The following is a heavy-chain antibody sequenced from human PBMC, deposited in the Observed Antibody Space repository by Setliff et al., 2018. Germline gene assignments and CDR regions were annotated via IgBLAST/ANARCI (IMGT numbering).Heavy chain of an antibody. CDR3: ARGRIQLWKYYFDY. CDR1: SLTFSSYA. D-gene: IGHD5-18*01. V-gene: IGHV4-39*07. J-gene: IGHJ4*02. Sequence: SLTFSSYAMSWIRQPPGKGLEWIGSIYYSGSTYYNPSLKSRVTRSVDTSKNQFSLKLSSVTAADTAVYYCARGRIQLWKYYFDYWGQGTLVTVS. CDR2: IYYSGST.